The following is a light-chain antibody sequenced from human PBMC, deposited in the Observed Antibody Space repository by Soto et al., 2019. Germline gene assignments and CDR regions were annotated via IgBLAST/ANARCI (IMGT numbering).Light chain of an antibody. CDR3: QEYGSSGT. CDR1: QSVSNNY. CDR2: GAS. J-gene: IGKJ1*01. Sequence: EIVLTPSPGTLSMSQGERATLSCRASQSVSNNYLAWYQQKPGQAPRPLIYGASNRATGIPDRFSGSGSGTDFTLTISRLEPEDFAVYYCQEYGSSGTFGQGSKVYIK. V-gene: IGKV3-20*01.